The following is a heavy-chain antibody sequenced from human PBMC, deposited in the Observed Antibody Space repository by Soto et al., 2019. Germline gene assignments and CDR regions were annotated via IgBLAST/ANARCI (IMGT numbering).Heavy chain of an antibody. D-gene: IGHD4-17*01. CDR2: VSGSGTNR. Sequence: EVQLLESGGGLVQPGGSLRLSCTASGFTFSSYAMTLVRQAPGKGLEWVSAVSGSGTNRYYADSVKGRFTISRDNSKNTLYLQMNSLRAEDTAVYYCAKDRVDYGDYRGLDYWGQGALVTVTS. CDR3: AKDRVDYGDYRGLDY. CDR1: GFTFSSYA. V-gene: IGHV3-23*01. J-gene: IGHJ4*02.